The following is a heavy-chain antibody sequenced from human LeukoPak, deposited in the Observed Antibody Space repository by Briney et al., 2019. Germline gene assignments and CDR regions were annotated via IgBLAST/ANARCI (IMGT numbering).Heavy chain of an antibody. CDR3: ARDGMVRGKLDY. D-gene: IGHD3-10*01. J-gene: IGHJ4*02. V-gene: IGHV3-21*01. CDR1: GFTFSSYS. CDR2: ISSSSSYI. Sequence: GGSLRLSCAASGFTFSSYSMNWVRQAPGKGLEWVSSISSSSSYIYYADSVKGRFTISRDNAKNSLYLQMNSLRAEDTAVYYCARDGMVRGKLDYWGQGTLVTVSS.